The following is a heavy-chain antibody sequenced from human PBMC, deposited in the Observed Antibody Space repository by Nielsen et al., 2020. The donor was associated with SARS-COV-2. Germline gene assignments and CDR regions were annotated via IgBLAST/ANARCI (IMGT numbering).Heavy chain of an antibody. V-gene: IGHV3-23*01. J-gene: IGHJ4*02. D-gene: IGHD6-19*01. CDR2: ISGRGGNT. CDR3: AKRSGYTSGWYGDY. Sequence: GGSLKISCAASGFSFSNYAMNWVRHAPGKGLEWVSAISGRGGNTFYADSVKGRFTISRDNSKNTLYLQMNSLRAEDTAVYYCAKRSGYTSGWYGDYWGQGTLVTVSS. CDR1: GFSFSNYA.